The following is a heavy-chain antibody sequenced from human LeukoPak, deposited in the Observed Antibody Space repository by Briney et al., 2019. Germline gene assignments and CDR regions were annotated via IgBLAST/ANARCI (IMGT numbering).Heavy chain of an antibody. Sequence: PGGSLRLSCAASGFTFSSYAMSWVRQAPGKGLEWVSAISGSGGSTYYADSVKGRFTISRDNSKNTLYLQMNSLRSEDTAVYYCARDSADSSGWEQSNDYYYGMDVWGQGTTVTVSS. V-gene: IGHV3-23*01. J-gene: IGHJ6*02. CDR2: ISGSGGST. D-gene: IGHD6-19*01. CDR3: ARDSADSSGWEQSNDYYYGMDV. CDR1: GFTFSSYA.